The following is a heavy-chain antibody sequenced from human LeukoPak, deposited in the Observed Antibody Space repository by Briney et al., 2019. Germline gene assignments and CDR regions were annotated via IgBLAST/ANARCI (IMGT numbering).Heavy chain of an antibody. CDR1: GFTFSSYG. CDR3: AKDCMSGYYSDFDY. CDR2: ISYDGSNK. D-gene: IGHD2/OR15-2a*01. Sequence: PGGSLRLSCAASGFTFSSYGMHWVRQAPGKGLEWVAVISYDGSNKYYADSVKGRFTISRDNSQNTLCLQMYSLRAEDTAVYYCAKDCMSGYYSDFDYWGQGTLVTVNS. V-gene: IGHV3-30*18. J-gene: IGHJ4*02.